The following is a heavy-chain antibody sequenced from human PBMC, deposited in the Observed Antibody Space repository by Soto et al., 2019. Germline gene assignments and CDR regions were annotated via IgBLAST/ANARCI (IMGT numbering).Heavy chain of an antibody. V-gene: IGHV1-2*02. D-gene: IGHD2-21*01. CDR3: ARERFQVISDGMDV. CDR1: GYTFTGYY. J-gene: IGHJ6*02. Sequence: ASVKVSCKASGYTFTGYYVHWVREAPGQGLEWMGWIDPETGGTSYAQKFQGRVTLSRDTSINTAYLELSSLRFDDAAVYFCARERFQVISDGMDVWGQGTTVTVSS. CDR2: IDPETGGT.